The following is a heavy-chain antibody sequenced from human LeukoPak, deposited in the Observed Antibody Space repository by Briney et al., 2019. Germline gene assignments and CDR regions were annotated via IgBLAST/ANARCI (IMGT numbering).Heavy chain of an antibody. D-gene: IGHD3-9*01. CDR2: IGTAGDT. J-gene: IGHJ4*02. CDR3: ASYDILTGYYN. Sequence: QAGGSLRLSCAASGFTFSSYDMHWVRQATGKGLEWVSAIGTAGDTYYPGSVKGRFTISRENAKNSLYLQMNSLRAEDTAVYYCASYDILTGYYNWGQGTLVTVSS. CDR1: GFTFSSYD. V-gene: IGHV3-13*01.